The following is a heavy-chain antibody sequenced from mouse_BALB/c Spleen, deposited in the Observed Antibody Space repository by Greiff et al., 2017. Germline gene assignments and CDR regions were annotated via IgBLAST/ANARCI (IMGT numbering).Heavy chain of an antibody. D-gene: IGHD2-3*01. J-gene: IGHJ4*01. CDR3: ARLVYDGYYGDAMDY. CDR2: IFPGDGDT. CDR1: GYAFSSSW. Sequence: QVHVKQSGPELVKPWASVKISCKASGYAFSSSWMNWVKQRPGQGLEWIGRIFPGDGDTNYTGKFKGKATLTADKSSSTAYMQLSSLTCVDSAVYFCARLVYDGYYGDAMDYWGQGTTVTVSS. V-gene: IGHV1-82*01.